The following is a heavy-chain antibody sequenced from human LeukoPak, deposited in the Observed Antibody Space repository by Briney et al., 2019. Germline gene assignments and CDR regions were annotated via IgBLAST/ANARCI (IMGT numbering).Heavy chain of an antibody. CDR2: IRYDGSNK. CDR1: GFTFSSYG. Sequence: GGSLRLSCAASGFTFSSYGMHWVRQAPGKWLEWVAFIRYDGSNKYYADSVKGRFTISRDNSKNTLYLQMNSLRAEDTAVYYCAKDSNIAAPTLLDYWGQGTLITVSS. V-gene: IGHV3-30*02. CDR3: AKDSNIAAPTLLDY. J-gene: IGHJ4*02. D-gene: IGHD6-6*01.